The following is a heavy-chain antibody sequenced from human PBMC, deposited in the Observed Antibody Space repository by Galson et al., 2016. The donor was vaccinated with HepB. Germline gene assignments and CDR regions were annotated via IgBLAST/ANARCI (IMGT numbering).Heavy chain of an antibody. CDR2: VSYSGNT. CDR3: ARARVVALSPVDY. V-gene: IGHV4-59*01. Sequence: SETLSLTCTVFGGSMRSSYWNWIRQAPEKGLEWIGYVSYSGNTNYNPSLMSRVTISVDMSKNQFSLKMSSVTAADTAVYYCARARVVALSPVDYWGQGTLVTVSS. CDR1: GGSMRSSY. D-gene: IGHD6-6*01. J-gene: IGHJ4*02.